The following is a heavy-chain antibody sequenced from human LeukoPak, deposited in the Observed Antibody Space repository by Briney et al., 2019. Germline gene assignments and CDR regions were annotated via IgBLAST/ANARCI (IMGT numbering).Heavy chain of an antibody. Sequence: GASVKVSCKASSYTFTSYGISWVRQAPGQGLEWMGWISAYNGNTNYAQKLQGRVTMTTDTSTSTAYMELRSRRSDDTAVYYCARHSITMVRGVIIRGPEYNWFDPWGQGTLVTVSS. D-gene: IGHD3-10*01. CDR3: ARHSITMVRGVIIRGPEYNWFDP. CDR2: ISAYNGNT. CDR1: SYTFTSYG. J-gene: IGHJ5*02. V-gene: IGHV1-18*01.